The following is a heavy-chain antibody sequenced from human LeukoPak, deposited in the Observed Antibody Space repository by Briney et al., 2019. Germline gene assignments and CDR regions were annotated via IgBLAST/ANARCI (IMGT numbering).Heavy chain of an antibody. Sequence: PGGSLRLFCAASGFTFSSYAMSWVRQAPGKGLEWVSAISGSGGSTYYADSVKGRFTISRDNSKNTLYLQMNRLRAEDTAVYYCAKDGAVAAFLDYWGQGTLVTVSS. V-gene: IGHV3-23*01. CDR2: ISGSGGST. CDR1: GFTFSSYA. J-gene: IGHJ4*02. CDR3: AKDGAVAAFLDY. D-gene: IGHD6-19*01.